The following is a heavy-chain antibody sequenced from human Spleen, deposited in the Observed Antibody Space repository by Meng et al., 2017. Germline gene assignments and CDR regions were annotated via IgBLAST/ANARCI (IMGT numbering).Heavy chain of an antibody. J-gene: IGHJ4*02. D-gene: IGHD4-11*01. CDR2: INHSGST. CDR3: ARGPTTMAHDFDY. V-gene: IGHV4-34*01. Sequence: QVQLPQWGEGLLEPSETLSRPCVVYGGSFSVYYWSWIRQPPGKGLEWIGEINHSGSTNYNPSLESRATISVDTSQNNLSLKLSSVTAADSAVYYCARGPTTMAHDFDYWGQGTLVTVSS. CDR1: GGSFSVYY.